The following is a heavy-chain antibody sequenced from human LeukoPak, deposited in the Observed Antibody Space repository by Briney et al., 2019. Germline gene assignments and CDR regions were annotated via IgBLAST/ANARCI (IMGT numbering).Heavy chain of an antibody. J-gene: IGHJ4*02. V-gene: IGHV4-31*03. D-gene: IGHD5-18*01. Sequence: SQTLSLTCTVSGGSISSGGYYWSWIRQHPWKGLEWIGYIYYSGSTYYNPSLKSRVTISVDTSKNQFSLKLSSVTAADTAVYYCARGTWIQLWPYFDYWGQGTLVTVSS. CDR1: GGSISSGGYY. CDR2: IYYSGST. CDR3: ARGTWIQLWPYFDY.